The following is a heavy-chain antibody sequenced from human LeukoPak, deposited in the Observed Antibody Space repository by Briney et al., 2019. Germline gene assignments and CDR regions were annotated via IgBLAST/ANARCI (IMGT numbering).Heavy chain of an antibody. CDR1: GHTFTSYY. CDR3: ARESGSSSSDYYYGMDV. J-gene: IGHJ6*02. D-gene: IGHD6-6*01. Sequence: GASVKVSCKASGHTFTSYYMHWGRQAPGQGLEWMGIINPSGGSTSYAQKFQGRVTMTRDTSTSTVYMELSSLRSEDTDVYYCARESGSSSSDYYYGMDVWGQGTTVTVSS. V-gene: IGHV1-46*01. CDR2: INPSGGST.